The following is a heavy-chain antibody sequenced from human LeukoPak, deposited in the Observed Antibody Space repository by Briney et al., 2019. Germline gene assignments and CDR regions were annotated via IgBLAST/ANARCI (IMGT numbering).Heavy chain of an antibody. CDR3: ARHDYDFWSGANWFDP. Sequence: PSETLSLTCTVSGGSISSSSYSWGWIRQPPGKGLEWIGSIYYSGSTYYNPSLKSRVTISVDTSKNQFSLKLSSVTAADTAEYYCARHDYDFWSGANWFDPWGQGTLVTVSS. CDR1: GGSISSSSYS. V-gene: IGHV4-39*01. D-gene: IGHD3-3*01. CDR2: IYYSGST. J-gene: IGHJ5*02.